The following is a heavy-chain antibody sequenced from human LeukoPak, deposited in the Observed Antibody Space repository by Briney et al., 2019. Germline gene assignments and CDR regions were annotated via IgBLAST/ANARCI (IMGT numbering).Heavy chain of an antibody. CDR2: IIPIFGIA. J-gene: IGHJ5*02. V-gene: IGHV1-69*04. Sequence: SVKVSCKASGGTCSSYAISWVRQAPGQGLEWMGRIIPIFGIANYAQKFQGRATITADKSTSTAYMELSSLRSEDTAVYYCASSPYYDILTGYCATWGQGTLVTVSS. CDR3: ASSPYYDILTGYCAT. CDR1: GGTCSSYA. D-gene: IGHD3-9*01.